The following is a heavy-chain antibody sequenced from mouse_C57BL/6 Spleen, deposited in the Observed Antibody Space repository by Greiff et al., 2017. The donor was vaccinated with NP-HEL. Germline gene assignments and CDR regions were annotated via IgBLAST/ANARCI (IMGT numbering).Heavy chain of an antibody. CDR3: ARNRDDYDGFAY. CDR1: GFSLTSYG. J-gene: IGHJ3*01. D-gene: IGHD2-4*01. Sequence: QVQLKESGPGLVQPSQSLSITCTVSGFSLTSYGVHWVRQSPGKGLEWLGVIWSGGSTDYNAAFISRLSTSKDNSKSQVFFKMNSLQADDTAIYYCARNRDDYDGFAYWGQGTLVTVSA. CDR2: IWSGGST. V-gene: IGHV2-2*01.